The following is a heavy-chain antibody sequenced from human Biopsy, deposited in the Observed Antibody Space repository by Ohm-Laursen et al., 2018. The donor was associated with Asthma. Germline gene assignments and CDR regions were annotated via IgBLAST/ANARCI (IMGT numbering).Heavy chain of an antibody. Sequence: ASVSASCQTSGHTFTSSYIHWARQAPGQGLEWVGIINPPTGDTSYAQKFPGRVTVTRDTSTSTVYMELSILKSEDTAVYYCALSQFDYWGQGTLLTVSS. CDR2: INPPTGDT. CDR3: ALSQFDY. V-gene: IGHV1-46*01. CDR1: GHTFTSSY. J-gene: IGHJ4*02.